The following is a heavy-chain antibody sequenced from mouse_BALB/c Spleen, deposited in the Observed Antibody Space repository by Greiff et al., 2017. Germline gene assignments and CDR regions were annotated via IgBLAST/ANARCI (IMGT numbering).Heavy chain of an antibody. CDR1: GYSFTSYW. J-gene: IGHJ4*01. Sequence: EVQLQQSGTVLARPGASVKMSCKASGYSFTSYWMHWVKQRPGQGLEWIGAIYPGNSDTSYNQKFKGKAKLTAVTSASTAYMELSSLTNEDSAVYYCTRSPLYGNYDAMDYWGQGTSVTVSS. CDR3: TRSPLYGNYDAMDY. V-gene: IGHV1-5*01. CDR2: IYPGNSDT. D-gene: IGHD2-1*01.